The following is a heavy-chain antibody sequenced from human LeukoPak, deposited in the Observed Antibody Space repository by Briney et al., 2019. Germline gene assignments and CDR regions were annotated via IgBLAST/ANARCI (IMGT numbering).Heavy chain of an antibody. Sequence: ETLSLTCAVYGGSFSGYYWSWIRQPPGKGLEWVANIKQDGSDKYYVDSVKGRFTISRDNAKNSLYLQMNSLRAEDTAVYYCARDPYDSSWGLCYFDYWGQGNLVTVSS. CDR2: IKQDGSDK. CDR3: ARDPYDSSWGLCYFDY. D-gene: IGHD3-22*01. J-gene: IGHJ4*02. V-gene: IGHV3-7*04. CDR1: GGSFSGYY.